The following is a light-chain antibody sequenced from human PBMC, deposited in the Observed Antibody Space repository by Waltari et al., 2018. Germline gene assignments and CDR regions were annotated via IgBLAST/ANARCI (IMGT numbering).Light chain of an antibody. CDR1: RDINVANYY. Sequence: QPVLTQPPSSSGSPGESARLTCPLPRDINVANYYIYWYQQQPGSPPRFLLYYNSDSDKGQGSGVPSRFSGSKDASANTGILLISGLQSEDEADYYCMVWPNNVWVFGGGTRLIVL. V-gene: IGLV5-37*01. CDR3: MVWPNNVWV. CDR2: YNSDSDK. J-gene: IGLJ3*02.